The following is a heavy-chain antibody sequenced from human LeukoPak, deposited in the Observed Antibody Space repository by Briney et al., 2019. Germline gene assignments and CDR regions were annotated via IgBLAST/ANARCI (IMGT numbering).Heavy chain of an antibody. CDR3: ARGLQLTGDY. J-gene: IGHJ4*02. Sequence: PSETLSLTCAVYGGSFSRYYWSWIRHPPGKGLEWIGEIKHSGSTNYNPPPKSQVTISVDSSKNQFSLKLSTVTSADTAVYYCARGLQLTGDYWGQGTLVTVSS. CDR2: IKHSGST. V-gene: IGHV4-34*01. D-gene: IGHD6-13*01. CDR1: GGSFSRYY.